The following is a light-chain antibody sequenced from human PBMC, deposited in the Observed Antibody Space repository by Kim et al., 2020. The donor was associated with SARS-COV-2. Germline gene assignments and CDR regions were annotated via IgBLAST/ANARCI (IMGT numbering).Light chain of an antibody. CDR1: SSNIAAGYD. CDR3: QSYDSSLSGWV. CDR2: GNS. J-gene: IGLJ3*02. V-gene: IGLV1-40*01. Sequence: QRVTISCTGSSSNIAAGYDVHGYQQLPGTAPKLLIYGNSNRPSGVPDRFSGSKSGTSASLAITGLQAEDEADYYCQSYDSSLSGWVFGGGTKLTVL.